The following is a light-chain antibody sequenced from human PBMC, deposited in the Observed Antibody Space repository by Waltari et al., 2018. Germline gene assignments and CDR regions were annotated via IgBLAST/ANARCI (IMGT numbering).Light chain of an antibody. CDR2: KAS. J-gene: IGKJ1*01. V-gene: IGKV1-5*03. CDR1: QSISSW. CDR3: QQYNSYPWT. Sequence: DIQMTQSPSTLSASVGDRVTINCRASQSISSWLAWYQQKPGKAPKLLICKASSLESGVPSRFSGSGSGTEFTLTISSLQPDDFATYYCQQYNSYPWTFGQGTKVEIK.